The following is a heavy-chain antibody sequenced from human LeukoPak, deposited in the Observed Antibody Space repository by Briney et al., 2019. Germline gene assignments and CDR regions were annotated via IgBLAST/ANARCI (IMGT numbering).Heavy chain of an antibody. J-gene: IGHJ4*02. CDR1: GYTFTSYG. CDR2: ISAYNGNT. CDR3: ARDLDGVSYYDSSGYPDY. Sequence: ASVKVSCKASGYTFTSYGISWVRQAPGQGLEWMGWISAYNGNTNYAQKLQGRATMTTDTSTSTAYMELRSLRSDDTAVYYCARDLDGVSYYDSSGYPDYWGQGTLVTVSS. D-gene: IGHD3-22*01. V-gene: IGHV1-18*01.